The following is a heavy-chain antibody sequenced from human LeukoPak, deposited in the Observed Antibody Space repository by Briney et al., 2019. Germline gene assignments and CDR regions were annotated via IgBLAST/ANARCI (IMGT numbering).Heavy chain of an antibody. V-gene: IGHV1-46*01. CDR1: GYTFTSNH. J-gene: IGHJ4*02. CDR2: INPSGDST. D-gene: IGHD3-10*01. CDR3: ARGGPLVLLWFGESQDY. Sequence: GASVKVSCKASGYTFTSNHIHWVRQAPGQGLEWMGVINPSGDSTSYAPNFQGRVTVTRDTSISTAYMELSRLRSDDTAVYYCARGGPLVLLWFGESQDYWGQGTLVTVSS.